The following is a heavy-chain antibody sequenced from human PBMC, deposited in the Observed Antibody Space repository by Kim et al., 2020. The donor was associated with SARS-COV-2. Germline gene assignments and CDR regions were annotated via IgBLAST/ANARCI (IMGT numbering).Heavy chain of an antibody. D-gene: IGHD3-10*01. V-gene: IGHV4-39*01. J-gene: IGHJ4*01. CDR2: IYYSVST. Sequence: SETLSLTCTVSGGSIISSSYCWGWIRQPPGKGLEWIGSIYYSVSTYYNPSLNSRVTISVDTSKYQFSLKLSSLTAADTADYYCAIHKREGRVLAKGYYF. CDR1: GGSIISSSYC. CDR3: AIHKREGRVLAKGYYF.